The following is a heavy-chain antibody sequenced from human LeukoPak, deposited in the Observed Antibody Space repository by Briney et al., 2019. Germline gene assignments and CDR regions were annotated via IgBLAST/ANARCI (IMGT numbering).Heavy chain of an antibody. D-gene: IGHD1-26*01. CDR2: IGDTT. J-gene: IGHJ4*02. Sequence: PGGSLRLPCAASGFTFSIYAMSWVRQAPGKGLEWVSAIGDTTYYADSVEGRFTISRDNSKNTLYLQMNSLRAEDAAIYYCAKAFAFVGANFFDYWGQGTLVTVSS. V-gene: IGHV3-23*01. CDR3: AKAFAFVGANFFDY. CDR1: GFTFSIYA.